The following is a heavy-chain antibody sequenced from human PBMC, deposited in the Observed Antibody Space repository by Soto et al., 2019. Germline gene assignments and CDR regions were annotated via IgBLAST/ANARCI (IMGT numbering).Heavy chain of an antibody. CDR3: ARGPAPTVTPMRDAFDI. V-gene: IGHV3-53*01. Sequence: EVQLVESGGGLIQPGGSLRFSCTASGFTVSSNYMSWVRQAPGKGLEWVSVIYSGGSTYYADSVKGRFTISRDNSKNTLYLQMNSLRAEDTAVYYCARGPAPTVTPMRDAFDIWGQGTMVTVSS. J-gene: IGHJ3*02. D-gene: IGHD4-17*01. CDR1: GFTVSSNY. CDR2: IYSGGST.